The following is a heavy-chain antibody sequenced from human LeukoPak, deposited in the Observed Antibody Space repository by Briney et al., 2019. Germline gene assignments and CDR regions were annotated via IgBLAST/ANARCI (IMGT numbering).Heavy chain of an antibody. CDR3: ARDSEDGRFLEWFYSY. V-gene: IGHV4-38-2*02. CDR1: GYSISSGYY. Sequence: SETLSLTCTVSGYSISSGYYWGWIRQPPGKGLEWIGSIYHSGSTYYNPSLKSRVTISVDTSKNQFSLKLSTVTAADTAVYYCARDSEDGRFLEWFYSYWGQGTLVTVSS. D-gene: IGHD3-3*01. J-gene: IGHJ4*02. CDR2: IYHSGST.